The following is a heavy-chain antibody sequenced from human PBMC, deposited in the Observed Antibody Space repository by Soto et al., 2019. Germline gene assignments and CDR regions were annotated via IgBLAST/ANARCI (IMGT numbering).Heavy chain of an antibody. V-gene: IGHV4-30-2*01. Sequence: QLQLQESGSGLVKPSQTLSLTCAVSGGSISSGGYSWSWIRQPPGKGLEWIGYIYHSGSTYYNPSLQSRVTISVDRSKNQFSLKLSSVTAADTAVYYCARARLAVAAYFDYWGQGTLVTVSS. D-gene: IGHD6-19*01. J-gene: IGHJ4*02. CDR1: GGSISSGGYS. CDR2: IYHSGST. CDR3: ARARLAVAAYFDY.